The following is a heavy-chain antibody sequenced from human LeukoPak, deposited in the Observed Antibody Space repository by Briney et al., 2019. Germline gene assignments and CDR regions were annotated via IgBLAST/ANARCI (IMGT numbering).Heavy chain of an antibody. CDR1: GDTFSSYA. CDR3: ARDKGTSYLSSFDY. V-gene: IGHV1-69*06. J-gene: IGHJ4*02. CDR2: IIPISGTA. D-gene: IGHD6-6*01. Sequence: ASVKVSCKASGDTFSSYAISWVRQAPGQGLEWMGGIIPISGTANYAQKFQGRVTITADKSTSTAYMELSSLRSEDTAVYYCARDKGTSYLSSFDYWGQGTLVTVSS.